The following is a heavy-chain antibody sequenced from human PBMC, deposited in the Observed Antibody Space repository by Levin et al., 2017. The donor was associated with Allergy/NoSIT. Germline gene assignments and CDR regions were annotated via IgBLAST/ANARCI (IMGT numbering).Heavy chain of an antibody. CDR1: GGSISSGGYS. V-gene: IGHV4-30-2*01. D-gene: IGHD4-17*01. J-gene: IGHJ3*02. CDR3: ARGGLDDGDSDAFDI. Sequence: PSQTLSLTCAVSGGSISSGGYSWSWIRQPPGKGLEWIGYIYHSGSTYYNPSLKSRVTISVDRSKNQFSLKLSSVTAADTAVYYCARGGLDDGDSDAFDIWGQGTMVTVSS. CDR2: IYHSGST.